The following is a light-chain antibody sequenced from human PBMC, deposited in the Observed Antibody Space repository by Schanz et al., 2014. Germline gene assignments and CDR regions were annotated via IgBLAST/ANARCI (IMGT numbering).Light chain of an antibody. CDR3: GTWDTRLSAWV. V-gene: IGLV1-51*01. Sequence: QSVLTQPPSVSAAPGQKVTISCSGGDSNVGDNDVSWYQQFPGTAPKLLIYDDNKRPSGIPDRFSGSKSGTSATLGITGLQTGDEADYYCGTWDTRLSAWVFGGGTKLTVL. J-gene: IGLJ3*02. CDR2: DDN. CDR1: DSNVGDND.